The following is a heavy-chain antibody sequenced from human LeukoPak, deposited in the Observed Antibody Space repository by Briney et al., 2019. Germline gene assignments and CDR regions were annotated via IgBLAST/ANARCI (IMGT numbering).Heavy chain of an antibody. J-gene: IGHJ4*02. D-gene: IGHD3/OR15-3a*01. V-gene: IGHV4-59*08. CDR2: IYASGIT. Sequence: SETLSLTCTVSGGSINSYYWSWIRQPPGKGLEWLGYIYASGITNYNPSLKSRVTISVDTSKNQFSLKLNSVTAADTAVYYCARLNRYFWTGYTYDNWGQGTLVTVSS. CDR1: GGSINSYY. CDR3: ARLNRYFWTGYTYDN.